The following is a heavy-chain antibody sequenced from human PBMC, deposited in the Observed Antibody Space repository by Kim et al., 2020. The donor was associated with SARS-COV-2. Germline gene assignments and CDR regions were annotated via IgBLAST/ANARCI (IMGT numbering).Heavy chain of an antibody. CDR1: GYTFTSYA. Sequence: ASVKVSCKASGYTFTSYAMNWVRQAPGQGLEWMGWINTNTGNPTYAQGFTGRFVFSLDTSVSTASLQISSLKAEDTAVYYCARDVDCSSTSCSEHFDYWGQGTLVTVSS. V-gene: IGHV7-4-1*02. J-gene: IGHJ4*02. CDR2: INTNTGNP. D-gene: IGHD2-2*01. CDR3: ARDVDCSSTSCSEHFDY.